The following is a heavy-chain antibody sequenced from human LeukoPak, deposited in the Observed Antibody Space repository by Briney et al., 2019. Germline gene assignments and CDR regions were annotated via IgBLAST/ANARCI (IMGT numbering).Heavy chain of an antibody. D-gene: IGHD2-15*01. V-gene: IGHV3-30-3*01. Sequence: PGGSLRLSCAASGFTFSSYAMHWVRQAPGKGLEWVAAISYDGSNKHYADSVKGRFTISRDNSKNTLYLQMNSLTAEDTAVYYCARCGGSEPYDAFDFWGQGTMVTVSS. CDR3: ARCGGSEPYDAFDF. CDR1: GFTFSSYA. CDR2: ISYDGSNK. J-gene: IGHJ3*01.